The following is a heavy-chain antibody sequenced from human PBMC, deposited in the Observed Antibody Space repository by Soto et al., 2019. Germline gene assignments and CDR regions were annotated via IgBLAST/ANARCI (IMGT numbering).Heavy chain of an antibody. CDR3: ARDPLSSFAMDV. CDR1: GDTFSSYA. CDR2: IIPTFGRT. D-gene: IGHD3-10*02. J-gene: IGHJ6*02. V-gene: IGHV1-69*13. Sequence: ASVKVSCKASGDTFSSYAISWVRQAPGRGLEWMGKIIPTFGRTNYAQKFQGRLTISADDSTSTAYMELSSLLSEDTAVYYCARDPLSSFAMDVWGQGTTVTVSS.